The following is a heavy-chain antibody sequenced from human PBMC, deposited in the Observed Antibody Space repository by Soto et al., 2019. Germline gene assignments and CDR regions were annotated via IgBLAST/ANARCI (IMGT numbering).Heavy chain of an antibody. Sequence: ASVKVSCKASGYTFTGYYMHWVRQAPGQGLEWMGWINPNSGGTNYAQKFQGRVTMTRDTSMSTAYMGLRRLRSDDTAVYYCARDEDYEYSSSYSDYWGQGTLVTVSS. CDR3: ARDEDYEYSSSYSDY. CDR1: GYTFTGYY. D-gene: IGHD6-6*01. CDR2: INPNSGGT. J-gene: IGHJ4*02. V-gene: IGHV1-2*02.